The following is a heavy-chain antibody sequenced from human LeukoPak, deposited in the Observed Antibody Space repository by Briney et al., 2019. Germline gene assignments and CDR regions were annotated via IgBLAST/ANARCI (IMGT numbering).Heavy chain of an antibody. J-gene: IGHJ4*02. V-gene: IGHV4-59*08. Sequence: KSSETLSLTCSVSCGYISSLYWSWLRQPPGKGLEGFGYIYYTGSTNYNPSLKSRVTMFVDMSKNQFSLRLSSVTAADTAVYYCARHRAYSSSSPFDYWGQGTLVTVSS. CDR2: IYYTGST. CDR1: CGYISSLY. CDR3: ARHRAYSSSSPFDY. D-gene: IGHD6-6*01.